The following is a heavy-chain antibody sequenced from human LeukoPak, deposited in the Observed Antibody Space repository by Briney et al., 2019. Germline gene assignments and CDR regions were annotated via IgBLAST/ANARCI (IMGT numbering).Heavy chain of an antibody. CDR1: GYTFTSYG. J-gene: IGHJ6*03. D-gene: IGHD5-18*01. V-gene: IGHV1-18*01. Sequence: GASVKVSCKASGYTFTSYGISWVRQAPGQGLEWMGWISAYNGNTNYAQKLQGRVTMTTDTSTSTAYMELRSLRSDDTAVYYCARDPPTSLHGYSYGRYYYYYMDVWGKGTTVTVSS. CDR2: ISAYNGNT. CDR3: ARDPPTSLHGYSYGRYYYYYMDV.